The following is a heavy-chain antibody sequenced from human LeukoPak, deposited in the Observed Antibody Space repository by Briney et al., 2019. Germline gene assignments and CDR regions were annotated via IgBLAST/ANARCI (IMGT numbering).Heavy chain of an antibody. CDR1: GFTSRTYG. Sequence: ASVKVSCKASGFTSRTYGISWVRQAPGQGLGWMGWIDTYNGQTKYTQKVQGRVTMTTDTPTSTVYMELRSLTSDDTAVYYCARDKDFYYMDVWGKGTTVTVSS. J-gene: IGHJ6*03. V-gene: IGHV1-18*01. CDR3: ARDKDFYYMDV. CDR2: IDTYNGQT.